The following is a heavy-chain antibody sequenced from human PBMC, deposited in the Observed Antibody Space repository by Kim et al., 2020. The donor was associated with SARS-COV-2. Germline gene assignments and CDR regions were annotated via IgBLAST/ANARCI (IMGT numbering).Heavy chain of an antibody. CDR1: GFTFSSYA. Sequence: GGSLRLSCAASGFTFSSYAMSWVRQAPGKGLEWVSAISGSGGSTYYADSVKGRFTISRDNSKNTLYLQMNSLRAEDTAVYYCAKPLRRGIAAAGTPYYYYGMDGWGQGTTGNGSS. J-gene: IGHJ6*02. D-gene: IGHD6-13*01. CDR3: AKPLRRGIAAAGTPYYYYGMDG. CDR2: ISGSGGST. V-gene: IGHV3-23*01.